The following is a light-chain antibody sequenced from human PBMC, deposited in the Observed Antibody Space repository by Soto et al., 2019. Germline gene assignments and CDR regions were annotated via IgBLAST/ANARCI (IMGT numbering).Light chain of an antibody. J-gene: IGKJ3*01. CDR2: GAS. V-gene: IGKV3-15*01. CDR1: QSVSSD. CDR3: QQYNYWPSHIT. Sequence: EIVMTQSPATLSVSPGERATLSCRASQSVSSDLAWYQQKPGQAPRLLIYGASTRATGIPARFSGSGSGTEFTLTISSLQSGDFAVYYCQQYNYWPSHITFGPGTKVEIK.